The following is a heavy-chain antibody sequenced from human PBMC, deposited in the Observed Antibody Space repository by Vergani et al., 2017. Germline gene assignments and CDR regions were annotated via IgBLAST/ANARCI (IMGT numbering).Heavy chain of an antibody. CDR3: ARDGPGPNCSSTSCHYYYYYYMDV. J-gene: IGHJ6*03. CDR1: GGTFSSYA. D-gene: IGHD2-2*01. Sequence: QVQLVQAGAEVKKPGSSVKVSCKASGGTFSSYAISWVRQAPGQGLEWMGRINPNSGCTNYAQKFQGRVTMTRDTSISTAYMELSRLRSDDTAVYYCARDGPGPNCSSTSCHYYYYYYMDVWGKGTTVTVSS. CDR2: INPNSGCT. V-gene: IGHV1-2*02.